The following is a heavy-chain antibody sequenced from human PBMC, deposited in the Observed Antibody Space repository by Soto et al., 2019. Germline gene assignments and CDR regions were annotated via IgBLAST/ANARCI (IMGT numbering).Heavy chain of an antibody. D-gene: IGHD5-12*01. Sequence: PGGSLRLSCAASGFPFSSYAMHWVLQAPGKGLEWVAVISYDGSNRYYGDSVKGRFTISRDNSRNTLFLQMNNLRAEDTAVYYCARYPGGYHYIDYCGQGTLITVSS. CDR3: ARYPGGYHYIDY. V-gene: IGHV3-30-3*01. CDR1: GFPFSSYA. CDR2: ISYDGSNR. J-gene: IGHJ4*02.